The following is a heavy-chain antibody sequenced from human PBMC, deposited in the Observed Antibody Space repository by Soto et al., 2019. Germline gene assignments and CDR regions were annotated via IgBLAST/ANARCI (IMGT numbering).Heavy chain of an antibody. V-gene: IGHV3-11*06. CDR1: GFTFSDYY. CDR3: ARISGISVAGYKWFDP. J-gene: IGHJ5*02. D-gene: IGHD6-19*01. Sequence: PGGSLRLSCAASGFTFSDYYMSWIRQAPGKGLEWVSYISSSSSYTNYADSVKGRFTISRDNAKNSLYLQMNSLRAEDTAVYYCARISGISVAGYKWFDPWGQGTLVTVSS. CDR2: ISSSSSYT.